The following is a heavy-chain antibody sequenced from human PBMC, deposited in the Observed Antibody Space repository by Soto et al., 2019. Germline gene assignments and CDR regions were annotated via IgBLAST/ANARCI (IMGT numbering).Heavy chain of an antibody. Sequence: QVHLVQSGAEVKKPGASVKVSCKASGYTFTSYGIAWMRQAPGQGLKWMGWISAYNGNTDYAQKLHGRVTMTSDTSTGTAYMELGSLRSDDTAVYYCARAVATIPLWFPDYWGQGTLVTVSS. CDR3: ARAVATIPLWFPDY. CDR2: ISAYNGNT. CDR1: GYTFTSYG. J-gene: IGHJ4*02. V-gene: IGHV1-18*01. D-gene: IGHD5-12*01.